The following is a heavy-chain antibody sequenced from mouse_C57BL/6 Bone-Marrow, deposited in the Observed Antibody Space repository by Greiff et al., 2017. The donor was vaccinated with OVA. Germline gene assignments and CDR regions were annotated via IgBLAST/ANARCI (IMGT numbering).Heavy chain of an antibody. J-gene: IGHJ1*03. V-gene: IGHV3-8*01. Sequence: EVQLQQSGPGLAKPSQTLSLTCSVTGYSITSDYLNWVRQFPGNKLEYIGYISYSGSTFYNPSLKSRISITRDTSKNKDYLQLNSVTTEETATYYCAKYTGLDWYFDDWGTGTTVTVSS. CDR3: AKYTGLDWYFDD. D-gene: IGHD1-1*01. CDR2: ISYSGST. CDR1: GYSITSDY.